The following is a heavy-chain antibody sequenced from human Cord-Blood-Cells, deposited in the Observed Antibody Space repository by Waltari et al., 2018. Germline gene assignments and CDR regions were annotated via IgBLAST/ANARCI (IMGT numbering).Heavy chain of an antibody. D-gene: IGHD3-10*01. CDR3: ARSHYGSGSYYWFDP. J-gene: IGHJ5*02. CDR2: IYTSGST. CDR1: GGSTSSYY. V-gene: IGHV4-4*07. Sequence: QVQLQESGPGLVKPSETLSLTCTASGGSTSSYYWSWIRQPAGKGLEWIGRIYTSGSTNYNPSLKSRVTMSVDTSKNQFSLKLSSVTAADTAVYYCARSHYGSGSYYWFDPWGQGTLVTVSS.